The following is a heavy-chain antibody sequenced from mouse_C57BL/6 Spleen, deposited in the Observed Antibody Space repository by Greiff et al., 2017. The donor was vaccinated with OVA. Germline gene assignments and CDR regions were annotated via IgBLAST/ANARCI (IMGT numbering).Heavy chain of an antibody. CDR1: GYTFTSYW. D-gene: IGHD2-13*01. V-gene: IGHV1-74*01. CDR3: AMDYKDCYFDY. J-gene: IGHJ2*01. Sequence: QVQLQQPGAELVKPGASVKVSCKASGYTFTSYWMHWVKQRPGQGLEWIGRIHPSDSGTNYNQKFKGKATLTVDKSSSTSYMQLSRLTSESAAVYCCAMDYKDCYFDYWGQGTTLTVSS. CDR2: IHPSDSGT.